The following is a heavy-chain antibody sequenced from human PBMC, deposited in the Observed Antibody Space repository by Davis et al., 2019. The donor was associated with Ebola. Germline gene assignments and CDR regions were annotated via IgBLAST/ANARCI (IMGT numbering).Heavy chain of an antibody. V-gene: IGHV3-30*04. CDR3: GRGMLSFDY. D-gene: IGHD2-8*01. CDR2: ISHDGSNQ. Sequence: GESLKISCAASTFTFSNHALHWVRQAPGMGLQWVALISHDGSNQYYAESVKGRFNVSRDNSKNLMFLQMNSLRAEDTAVYYCGRGMLSFDYWGQGTLVTVSS. J-gene: IGHJ4*02. CDR1: TFTFSNHA.